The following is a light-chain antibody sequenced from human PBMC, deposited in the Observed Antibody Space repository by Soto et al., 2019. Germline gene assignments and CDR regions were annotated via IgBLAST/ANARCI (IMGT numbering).Light chain of an antibody. V-gene: IGKV3-11*01. Sequence: EIVWTQSPATLSLSPGDRATLSCRASQTVSSYLAWYQQKPGQVPRLLIYDASSRATGIPARFSGSGSGKDFTLTITSLEPEDFAVYYCQQSSDWPSTFGGGNKVESK. CDR2: DAS. CDR3: QQSSDWPST. J-gene: IGKJ4*01. CDR1: QTVSSY.